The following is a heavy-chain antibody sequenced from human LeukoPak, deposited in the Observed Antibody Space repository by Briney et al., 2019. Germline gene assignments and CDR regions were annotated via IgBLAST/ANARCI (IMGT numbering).Heavy chain of an antibody. J-gene: IGHJ4*02. CDR2: IYHSGGT. Sequence: PSGTLSLTCTVSGDSITNDNWWSWVRQPPGKGLEWIGEIYHSGGTNYNPSLKSRVTISVDKSKNQFSLSVNSLTAADTAVYYCARHTGYYLGYWGQGTLVTVSS. V-gene: IGHV4-4*02. D-gene: IGHD1-1*01. CDR1: GDSITNDNW. CDR3: ARHTGYYLGY.